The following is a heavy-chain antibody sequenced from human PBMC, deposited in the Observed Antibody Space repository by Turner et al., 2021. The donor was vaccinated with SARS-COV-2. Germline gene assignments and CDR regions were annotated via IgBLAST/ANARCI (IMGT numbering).Heavy chain of an antibody. Sequence: EVHLVESGGGLVWPGGSLTLSCAASGFMFSSFTMNWVRHAPGKGLEWVSSISHSSKYIYYADSVRGRFSISRDNAKKSVYLEMNTLRADDTAVYFCSRVQGAIDYWGQGILVTVSS. J-gene: IGHJ4*02. CDR2: ISHSSKYI. V-gene: IGHV3-21*01. CDR1: GFMFSSFT. CDR3: SRVQGAIDY.